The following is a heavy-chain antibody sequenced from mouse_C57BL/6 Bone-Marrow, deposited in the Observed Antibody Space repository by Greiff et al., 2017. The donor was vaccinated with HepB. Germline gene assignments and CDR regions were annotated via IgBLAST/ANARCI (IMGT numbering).Heavy chain of an antibody. CDR1: GYTFTSYG. Sequence: VQLQQSGAELARPGASVKLSCKASGYTFTSYGISWVKQRTGQGLEWIGEIYPRSGNTYYNEKFKGKATLTADKSSSTAYMELRSLTYEDSAVYFCARELGRGYWGQGTTLTVSS. CDR3: ARELGRGY. CDR2: IYPRSGNT. J-gene: IGHJ2*01. V-gene: IGHV1-81*01. D-gene: IGHD4-1*01.